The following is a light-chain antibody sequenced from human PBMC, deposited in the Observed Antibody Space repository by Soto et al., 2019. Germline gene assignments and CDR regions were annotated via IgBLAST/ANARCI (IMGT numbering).Light chain of an antibody. CDR3: CSYTGSSSPLV. CDR2: DAV. Sequence: QSALTQPASVSGSPGQSITISCTGTSRDVGSYNLVSWYQQHPGKAPKLIIYDAVERPSGISNRFSGFKSGNTASLTISGLQADDEAYYYCCSYTGSSSPLVLGGGTQLTVL. J-gene: IGLJ7*01. V-gene: IGLV2-23*01. CDR1: SRDVGSYNL.